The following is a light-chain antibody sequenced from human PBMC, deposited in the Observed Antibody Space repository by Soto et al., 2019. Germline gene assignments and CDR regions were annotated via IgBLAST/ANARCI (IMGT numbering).Light chain of an antibody. J-gene: IGLJ1*01. CDR1: SSDVGNYNY. CDR3: SSFTTSSTPHYV. Sequence: QSVLTQPASVSGSPGQSITISCTGTSSDVGNYNYVSWYQQHPGKAPKVIIYGVSNRPSGVSNRFSGSKSGNTASLTISGLQAEDEGVYYCSSFTTSSTPHYVFGTGPTLTVL. V-gene: IGLV2-14*01. CDR2: GVS.